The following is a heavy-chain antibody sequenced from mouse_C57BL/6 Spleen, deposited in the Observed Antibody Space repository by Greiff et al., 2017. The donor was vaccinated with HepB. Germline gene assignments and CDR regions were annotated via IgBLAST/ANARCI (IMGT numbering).Heavy chain of an antibody. CDR3: ARKRDGNYLAWCAY. CDR2: IYPRDGST. CDR1: GYTFTSYD. V-gene: IGHV1-85*01. D-gene: IGHD2-1*01. J-gene: IGHJ3*01. Sequence: VQGVESGPELVKPGASVKLSCKASGYTFTSYDINWVKQRPGQGLEWIGWIYPRDGSTKYNEKFKGKATLTVDTSSSTAYMELHSLTSEDSAVYFCARKRDGNYLAWCAYWGQGTLVTVSA.